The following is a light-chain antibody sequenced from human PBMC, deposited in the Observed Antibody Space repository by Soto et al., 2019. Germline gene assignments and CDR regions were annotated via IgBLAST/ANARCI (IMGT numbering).Light chain of an antibody. Sequence: DIQMTQSPSTLSASVGDRVTITCRASQSISSWLAWYQQKPGKAPKLLIYDASSLESGVPSSFIGSGSGTDFSLTISSLQPEDVATYYCQYLNSFPLSFGGGTKVDIK. CDR3: QYLNSFPLS. V-gene: IGKV1-5*01. J-gene: IGKJ4*01. CDR2: DAS. CDR1: QSISSW.